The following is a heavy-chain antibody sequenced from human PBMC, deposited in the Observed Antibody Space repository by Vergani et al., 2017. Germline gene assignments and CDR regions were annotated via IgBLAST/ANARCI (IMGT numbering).Heavy chain of an antibody. Sequence: QVQLVQSGAEVKKPGSSVKVSCKASGDTFSSYAISWVRQAPGQGLDWMGGIIPIFGTANSAQKFQGRVTITADESTSTAYRELGSLRSEDTAIYYCARAPRGLRLGDSSLYRYYYYSYLDVGGKGTTVTVS. J-gene: IGHJ6*03. CDR1: GDTFSSYA. CDR2: IIPIFGTA. V-gene: IGHV1-69*01. D-gene: IGHD3-16*02. CDR3: ARAPRGLRLGDSSLYRYYYYSYLDV.